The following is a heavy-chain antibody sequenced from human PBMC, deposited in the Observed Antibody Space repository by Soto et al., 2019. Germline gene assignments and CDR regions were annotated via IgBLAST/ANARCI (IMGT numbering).Heavy chain of an antibody. CDR2: INAGNGNT. CDR3: ARDRHVLLWFGESTPYGMDV. Sequence: GASVKVSCKASGYTFTSHAMHWVRQAPGQRLEWMGWINAGNGNTKYSQKFQGRVTITRDTSASTAYMELSSLRSEDTAVYYCARDRHVLLWFGESTPYGMDVWGQGTTVTVSS. V-gene: IGHV1-3*01. J-gene: IGHJ6*02. D-gene: IGHD3-10*01. CDR1: GYTFTSHA.